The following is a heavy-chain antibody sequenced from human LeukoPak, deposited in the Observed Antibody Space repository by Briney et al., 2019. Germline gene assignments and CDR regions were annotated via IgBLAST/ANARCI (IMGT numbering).Heavy chain of an antibody. D-gene: IGHD1-26*01. J-gene: IGHJ4*02. CDR3: IRVKSWDTRFYLDS. CDR2: SQNTASGWTT. Sequence: PGGSLRLSCAASGFTFSNAWMSWVRQAPGKGLEWVGRSQNTASGWTTDYGAPVKGRFTILRDDSKRTVYLQMNSLKTEDTAVYYCIRVKSWDTRFYLDSWGQGTLVTVSS. CDR1: GFTFSNAW. V-gene: IGHV3-15*01.